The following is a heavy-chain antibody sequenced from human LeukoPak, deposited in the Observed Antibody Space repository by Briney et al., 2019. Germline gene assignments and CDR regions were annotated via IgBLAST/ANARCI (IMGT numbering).Heavy chain of an antibody. Sequence: ASVRVSCKASGYTFTDYHIYWLRQAPGQGLEWMAWIFPKTGATTYAREFQGRVTLTSDTSIRTAYMELRSLRSDDTAVYYCARSVEVVAATPIDYWGQGTLVTVSS. CDR3: ARSVEVVAATPIDY. CDR2: IFPKTGAT. D-gene: IGHD2-15*01. CDR1: GYTFTDYH. J-gene: IGHJ4*02. V-gene: IGHV1-2*02.